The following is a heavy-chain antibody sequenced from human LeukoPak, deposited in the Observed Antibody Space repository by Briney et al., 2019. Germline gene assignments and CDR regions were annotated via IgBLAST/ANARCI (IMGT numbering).Heavy chain of an antibody. Sequence: PVGSLRISCAASGFTFRSSWMHWVRQAPGKGLMWISRLNGDGSITSSADSVKGRFIIYRDNAKNTLYMQMNSLRAEDTAIYYCGRGHVDLIDYWGRGTLVTVSS. D-gene: IGHD5-24*01. CDR3: GRGHVDLIDY. J-gene: IGHJ4*02. CDR2: LNGDGSIT. V-gene: IGHV3-74*01. CDR1: GFTFRSSW.